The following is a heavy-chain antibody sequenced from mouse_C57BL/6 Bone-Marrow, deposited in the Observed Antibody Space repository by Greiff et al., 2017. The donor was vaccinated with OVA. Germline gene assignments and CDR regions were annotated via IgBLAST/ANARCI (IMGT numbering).Heavy chain of an antibody. CDR3: TRADYSDSTWFAY. V-gene: IGHV6-6*01. CDR2: IRNKANNHAT. D-gene: IGHD2-12*01. CDR1: GFTFSDAW. Sequence: EVQLVESGGGLVQPGGSMKLSCAASGFTFSDAWMDWVRQSPEKGLEWVAEIRNKANNHATYYAESVKGRFTISRDDSKSSVYLQMNSIRAEDTGIYYGTRADYSDSTWFAYWGQGTLVTVSA. J-gene: IGHJ3*01.